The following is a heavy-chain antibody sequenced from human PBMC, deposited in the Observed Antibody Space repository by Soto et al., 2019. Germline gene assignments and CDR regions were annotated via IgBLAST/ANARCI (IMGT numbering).Heavy chain of an antibody. V-gene: IGHV3-23*01. CDR3: AKRGGYAISFYDS. CDR1: AFNFGGYG. J-gene: IGHJ4*02. CDR2: LSGDGSRA. D-gene: IGHD3-16*01. Sequence: WGSLGVCCACTAFNFGGYGMSWVRQAPGKGLEWVSTLSGDGSRAYYADSVRGRFTVSRDNSKSTLYLRMNSLRADDTAIYYCAKRGGYAISFYDSWGQGTMVTVSS.